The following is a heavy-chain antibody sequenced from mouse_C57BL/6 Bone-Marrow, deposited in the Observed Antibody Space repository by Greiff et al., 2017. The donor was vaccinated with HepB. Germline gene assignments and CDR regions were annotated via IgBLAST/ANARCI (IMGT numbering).Heavy chain of an antibody. Sequence: VQLQHSGPELVKPGASVKISCKASGYAFSSSWMNWVKQRPGKGLEWIGRIYPGDGDTNYNGKFKGKATLTADKSSSTAYMQLSSLTSEDSAVYFCVYYYGSSPPYWYFDVWGTGTTVTVSS. CDR3: VYYYGSSPPYWYFDV. CDR1: GYAFSSSW. CDR2: IYPGDGDT. D-gene: IGHD1-1*01. J-gene: IGHJ1*03. V-gene: IGHV1-82*01.